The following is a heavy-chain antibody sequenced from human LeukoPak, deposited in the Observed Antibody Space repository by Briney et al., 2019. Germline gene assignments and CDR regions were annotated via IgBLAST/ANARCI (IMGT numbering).Heavy chain of an antibody. CDR3: ARVVRSGGSCYYY. V-gene: IGHV4-34*01. J-gene: IGHJ4*02. CDR2: INHSGST. D-gene: IGHD2-15*01. Sequence: SETLSLTCAVYGGSFSGYYWSWIRQPPGKGLEWIGEINHSGSTNYNPSLKSRVTISVDTSKNQFSLKLSSVTAADTAVYYCARVVRSGGSCYYYWGQGTLVTVSS. CDR1: GGSFSGYY.